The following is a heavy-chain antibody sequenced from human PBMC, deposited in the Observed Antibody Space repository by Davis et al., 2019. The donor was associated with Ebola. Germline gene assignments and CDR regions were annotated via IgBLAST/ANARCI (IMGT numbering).Heavy chain of an antibody. Sequence: PGGSLRLSCAASGFTFSTYTMIWVRQAPGKGLERVSSISPNSNYIYDADSVRGRFTISRDDAKNSLYLQMNSLRGEDTAVYYCVRDQDFNVDYWGQGTLVTVSS. CDR2: ISPNSNYI. CDR3: VRDQDFNVDY. CDR1: GFTFSTYT. J-gene: IGHJ4*02. V-gene: IGHV3-21*01.